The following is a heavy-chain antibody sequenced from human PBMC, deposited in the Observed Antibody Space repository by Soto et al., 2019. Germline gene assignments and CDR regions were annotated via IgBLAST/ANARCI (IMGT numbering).Heavy chain of an antibody. CDR3: AKDWTWFGEFIEQDYYYGMDV. D-gene: IGHD3-10*01. Sequence: QVQLVESGGGVVQPGRSLRLSCAASGFTFSSYGMHWVRQAPGKGLEWVAVISYDGSNKYYADSVKGRFTISRDNSKNTLYLQMNSLRAEDTAVYYCAKDWTWFGEFIEQDYYYGMDVWGQGPRSPSP. CDR2: ISYDGSNK. V-gene: IGHV3-30*18. CDR1: GFTFSSYG. J-gene: IGHJ6*02.